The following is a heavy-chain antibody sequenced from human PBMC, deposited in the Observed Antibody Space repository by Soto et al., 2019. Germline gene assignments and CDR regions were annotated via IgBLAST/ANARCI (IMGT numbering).Heavy chain of an antibody. Sequence: SQTLSLTCAISGDSVSSNSAAWNWIRQSPSRGLEWLGRTYYRSKWYNDYAVSVKSRLTINPDTSKNQFSLQLKSVTPEYTAVYYSARDRDGYYYVRDYYFYGMDVWGQGPTVTVSS. CDR2: TYYRSKWYN. V-gene: IGHV6-1*01. D-gene: IGHD3-22*01. CDR1: GDSVSSNSAA. CDR3: ARDRDGYYYVRDYYFYGMDV. J-gene: IGHJ6*02.